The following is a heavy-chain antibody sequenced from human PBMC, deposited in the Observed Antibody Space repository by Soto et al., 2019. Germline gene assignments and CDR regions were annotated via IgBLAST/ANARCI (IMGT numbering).Heavy chain of an antibody. D-gene: IGHD6-19*01. CDR2: SFHSGTT. Sequence: SETLSLTCAVSGFSISSGYYWGWIRQPPGKGLEWIGISFHSGTTYRNTSLQSRVALSVDASKNQFSLKLTSVNASDTAVYFCARVRLYSSGWLFDYWGRGALVTVSS. V-gene: IGHV4-38-2*01. CDR1: GFSISSGYY. CDR3: ARVRLYSSGWLFDY. J-gene: IGHJ4*02.